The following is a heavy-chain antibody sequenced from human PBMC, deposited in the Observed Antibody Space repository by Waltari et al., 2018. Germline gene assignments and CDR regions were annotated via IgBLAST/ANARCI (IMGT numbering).Heavy chain of an antibody. CDR1: GAFISASRYY. J-gene: IGHJ5*02. D-gene: IGHD3-10*01. Sequence: QLQLQESGPGLVKPSETLSLTCTVSGAFISASRYYWGWIRQPPGKGLEWIGSVYYRGAAYYSPSLKSRVTILVDTSKNQFSLTLSSVTVADTAVYYWGRYSTYPDVCLDPWGQGTLVTVSP. CDR2: VYYRGAA. CDR3: GRYSTYPDVCLDP. V-gene: IGHV4-39*07.